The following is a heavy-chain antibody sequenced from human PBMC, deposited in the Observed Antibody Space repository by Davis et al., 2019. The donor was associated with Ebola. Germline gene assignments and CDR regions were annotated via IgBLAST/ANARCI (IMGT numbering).Heavy chain of an antibody. CDR3: AKDRHIVATSTFDY. CDR2: IYSGGTI. V-gene: IGHV3-53*01. CDR1: GFSVNSHS. D-gene: IGHD5-12*01. J-gene: IGHJ4*02. Sequence: PGGSLRLSCAASGFSVNSHSMNWVRQAQGRGLEWVSVIYSGGTIFYADSVKARFTISRDVSKNTLYLQMNSLRAEDTAVYYCAKDRHIVATSTFDYWSQGTLVTVSS.